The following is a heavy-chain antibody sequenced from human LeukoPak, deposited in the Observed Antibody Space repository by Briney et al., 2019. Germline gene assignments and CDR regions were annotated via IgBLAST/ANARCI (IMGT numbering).Heavy chain of an antibody. CDR3: AELGITMIGGV. D-gene: IGHD3-10*02. CDR2: ISGSGGST. Sequence: PGGTVRLSCAASGFTFSSYGMSWVRQAPGEGLEWVSAISGSGGSTYYADSVKGRFTISRDNAKNSLYLQMNSLRAEDTAVYYCAELGITMIGGVWGKGTTVTISS. J-gene: IGHJ6*04. CDR1: GFTFSSYG. V-gene: IGHV3-23*01.